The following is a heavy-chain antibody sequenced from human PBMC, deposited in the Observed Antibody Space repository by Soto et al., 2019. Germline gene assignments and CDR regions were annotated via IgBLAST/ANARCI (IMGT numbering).Heavy chain of an antibody. J-gene: IGHJ6*02. D-gene: IGHD5-18*01. CDR3: ARAMEHSYYYYGMDV. V-gene: IGHV5-51*01. Sequence: GESLKISCKGSGYSFTSYWIGWVRQMPGKGLEWMGIIYPGDSDTRYSPSFQGQVTISADKSISTAYLQWSSLKASDTAVYYCARAMEHSYYYYGMDVWGQGTTVTVSS. CDR2: IYPGDSDT. CDR1: GYSFTSYW.